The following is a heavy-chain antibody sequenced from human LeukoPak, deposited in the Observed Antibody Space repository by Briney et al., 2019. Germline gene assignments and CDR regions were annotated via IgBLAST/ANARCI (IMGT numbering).Heavy chain of an antibody. CDR1: GGSFSGYY. CDR2: INHSGST. CDR3: ARVTREGYYYYMDV. V-gene: IGHV4-34*01. D-gene: IGHD4-11*01. J-gene: IGHJ6*03. Sequence: PSETLPLTCAVYGGSFSGYYWSWIRQPPGKGLEWIGEINHSGSTNYNPSLKSRVTISVDTSKNQFSLKLSSVTAADTAVYYCARVTREGYYYYMDVWGKGTTVTVSS.